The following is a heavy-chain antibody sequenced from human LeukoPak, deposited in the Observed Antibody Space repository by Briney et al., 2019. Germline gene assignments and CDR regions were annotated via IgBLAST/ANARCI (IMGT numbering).Heavy chain of an antibody. J-gene: IGHJ4*02. V-gene: IGHV3-23*01. D-gene: IGHD3-22*01. CDR1: GFTFSNAW. Sequence: PGGSLRLSCAASGFTFSNAWMNWVRQAPGKGLEWVSTIGGSGGRTYYADSVKGRFTISRDNSKNTLYLQMNSLRAEDTAVYYCAKDPWDSSGRIDYWGQGTLVTVAS. CDR2: IGGSGGRT. CDR3: AKDPWDSSGRIDY.